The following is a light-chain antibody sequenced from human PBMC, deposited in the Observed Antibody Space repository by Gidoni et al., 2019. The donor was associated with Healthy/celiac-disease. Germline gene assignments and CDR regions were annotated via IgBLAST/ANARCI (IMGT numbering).Light chain of an antibody. CDR2: AAS. J-gene: IGKJ5*01. CDR1: QGISNY. V-gene: IGKV1-27*01. Sequence: DIQITQSPSSLSASVGDSVTITCRACQGISNYLAWYQQKPGQVPKLLIYAASTLQSGVPSRFSGSGSGTDFTLTISSLQPEDVATYYCQKYNSAPLTFGQGTRLEIK. CDR3: QKYNSAPLT.